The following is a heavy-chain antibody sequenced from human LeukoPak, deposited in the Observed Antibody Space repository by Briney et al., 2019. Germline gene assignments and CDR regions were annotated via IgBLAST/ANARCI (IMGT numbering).Heavy chain of an antibody. CDR1: GFTFSSYA. J-gene: IGHJ4*02. Sequence: GRSLRLSCAASGFTFSSYAMHWVRQAPGKGLEWVAVISYDGSNKYYADSVKGRFTISRDNSKNTLYLQMNSLRAEDTAVYYCARTPMAAAYQGPFDYWGQGTLVTVSS. V-gene: IGHV3-30-3*01. CDR2: ISYDGSNK. CDR3: ARTPMAAAYQGPFDY. D-gene: IGHD6-13*01.